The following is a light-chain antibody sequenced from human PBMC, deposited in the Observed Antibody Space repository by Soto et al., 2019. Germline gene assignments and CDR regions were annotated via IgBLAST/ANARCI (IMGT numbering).Light chain of an antibody. CDR3: AAWDDNVNGWV. CDR1: SSNIGDNS. J-gene: IGLJ3*02. V-gene: IGLV1-44*01. Sequence: QSVLTQPPSASGTPGQSVTISCSGSSSNIGDNSVSWYQQLPGTAPKVVIYNDDQRPSGVPDRISGSKSGTSASLDISGLQSEDEADYYCAAWDDNVNGWVFGGGTKLTVL. CDR2: NDD.